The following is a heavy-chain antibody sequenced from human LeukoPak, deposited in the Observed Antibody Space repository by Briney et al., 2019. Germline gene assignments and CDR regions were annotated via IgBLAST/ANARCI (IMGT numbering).Heavy chain of an antibody. V-gene: IGHV5-51*01. Sequence: GESLKISCQGSGYSFTNNWIGWVRQMPGKGLEWMGITYPGDSNTRYSPSFQGQVTISADKSISSAYLQWSSLKASDTAMYYCVRSPACSSGTCYPNWFDPWGQGTLATVSS. CDR3: VRSPACSSGTCYPNWFDP. J-gene: IGHJ5*02. CDR1: GYSFTNNW. D-gene: IGHD2-15*01. CDR2: TYPGDSNT.